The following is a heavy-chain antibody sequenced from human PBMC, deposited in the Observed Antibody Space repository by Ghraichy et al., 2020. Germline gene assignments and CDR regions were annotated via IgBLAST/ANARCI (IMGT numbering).Heavy chain of an antibody. D-gene: IGHD4-17*01. Sequence: SETLSLTCTVSGFSISSGYYWGWIWQPPGKGLEWIGSIYHSGNTDYNPSLKSRVTISVDTSKNQFSLKVNSVTAADTAVYYCARGRYGDFVYFDYWGQGTLVTVSS. V-gene: IGHV4-38-2*02. CDR3: ARGRYGDFVYFDY. CDR2: IYHSGNT. CDR1: GFSISSGYY. J-gene: IGHJ4*02.